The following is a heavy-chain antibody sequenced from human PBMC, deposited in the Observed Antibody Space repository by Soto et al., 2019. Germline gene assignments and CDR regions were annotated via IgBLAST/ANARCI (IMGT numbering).Heavy chain of an antibody. J-gene: IGHJ4*02. D-gene: IGHD6-13*01. Sequence: QVQLQESGPGLVKPSGTLSLTCAVSGGSISSSNLWTWVRQPPGKGLEWIGEIYHGGRTNHNPSLKSRVTXXVXKXXHQRSLRLSSVTAAATAVYYCARSPRSIAAGGIDYWGQGILVTVSS. V-gene: IGHV4-4*02. CDR1: GGSISSSNL. CDR3: ARSPRSIAAGGIDY. CDR2: IYHGGRT.